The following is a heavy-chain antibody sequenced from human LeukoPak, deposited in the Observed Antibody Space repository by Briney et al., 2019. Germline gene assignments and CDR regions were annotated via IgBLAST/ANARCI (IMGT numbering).Heavy chain of an antibody. CDR3: AKTDSSSWYYYYYGMDV. D-gene: IGHD6-13*01. V-gene: IGHV3-30*18. CDR2: ISYDGSNK. Sequence: GRSLRLSCAASGFTFSSYGMHWVRQAPGKGLEWVAVISYDGSNKYYADSVKGRFTISRDNSKNTLYLQMNSLRAEDTAVYYCAKTDSSSWYYYYYGMDVWGQGTTVAVS. J-gene: IGHJ6*02. CDR1: GFTFSSYG.